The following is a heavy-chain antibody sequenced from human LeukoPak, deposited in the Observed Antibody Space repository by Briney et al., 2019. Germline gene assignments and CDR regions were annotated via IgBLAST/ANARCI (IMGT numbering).Heavy chain of an antibody. CDR3: ARDSIGGDCSGGSCYDYYMDV. CDR1: GFTFSDYE. Sequence: GGSLRLSCAASGFTFSDYEMNWVRQAPGKGLEWVSGINWNGGSTGYADSVKGRFTISRDNAKNTLYLQMNSLRAEDTAVYYCARDSIGGDCSGGSCYDYYMDVWGKGPTVTVSS. CDR2: INWNGGST. J-gene: IGHJ6*03. V-gene: IGHV3-20*04. D-gene: IGHD2-15*01.